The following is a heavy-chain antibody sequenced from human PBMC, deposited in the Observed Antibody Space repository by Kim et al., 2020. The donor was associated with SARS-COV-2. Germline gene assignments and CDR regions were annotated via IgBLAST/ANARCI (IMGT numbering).Heavy chain of an antibody. Sequence: SETLSLTCTVSGGSISSYYWSWIRQPPGKGLEWIGYIYYSGSTKYNPSLKSRVTISVDTSKNQFSLKLSSVTAADTAVYYCARGAEGYSSTWYFDLWGRGTLVTVSS. CDR1: GGSISSYY. CDR3: ARGAEGYSSTWYFDL. CDR2: IYYSGST. J-gene: IGHJ2*01. D-gene: IGHD6-19*01. V-gene: IGHV4-59*13.